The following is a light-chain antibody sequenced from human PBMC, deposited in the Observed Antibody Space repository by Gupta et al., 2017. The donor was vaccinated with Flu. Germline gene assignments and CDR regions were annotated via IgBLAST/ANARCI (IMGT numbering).Light chain of an antibody. CDR3: QQYGGSSGT. V-gene: IGKV3-20*01. CDR1: QSVNNNY. J-gene: IGKJ1*01. CDR2: GAS. Sequence: EIELTQSPGTLSLSPGERATLSCRASQSVNNNYLAWYQQMPGQVPRLLIYGASSRATGIPDRFSGSGSGTDFTLTISRLEPEDFAVYYCQQYGGSSGTFGQGTKVEI.